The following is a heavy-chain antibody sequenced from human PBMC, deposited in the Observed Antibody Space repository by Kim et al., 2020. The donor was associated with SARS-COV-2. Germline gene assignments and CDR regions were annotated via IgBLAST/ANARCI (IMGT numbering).Heavy chain of an antibody. CDR2: IYPGDSHT. J-gene: IGHJ6*02. D-gene: IGHD3-10*01. CDR1: GYIFTSYW. V-gene: IGHV5-51*01. CDR3: ARWSFGGYGGQYYFYGMDV. Sequence: GESLKISCKGSGYIFTSYWIGWVRQMPGKGLEWMGIIYPGDSHTRYRPSFQGQVTISADKSISTAYLQWSSLKASDTAMYYCARWSFGGYGGQYYFYGMDVWGQGTTVTVSS.